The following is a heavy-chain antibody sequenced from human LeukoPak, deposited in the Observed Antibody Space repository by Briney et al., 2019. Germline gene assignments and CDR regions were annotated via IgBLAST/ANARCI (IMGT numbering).Heavy chain of an antibody. CDR1: GGSFSGYY. Sequence: KPSETLSLTCAVYGGSFSGYYWSWIRQPPGKGLEWIGEINHSGSTNYNPSLKRRVTISVDTSKNQFSLKLSSVTAADAAVYYCARPRYSSSSPYDYWGQGTLVTVSS. CDR2: INHSGST. D-gene: IGHD6-6*01. CDR3: ARPRYSSSSPYDY. V-gene: IGHV4-34*01. J-gene: IGHJ4*02.